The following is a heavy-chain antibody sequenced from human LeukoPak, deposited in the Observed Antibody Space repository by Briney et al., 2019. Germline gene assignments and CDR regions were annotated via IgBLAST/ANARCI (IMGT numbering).Heavy chain of an antibody. D-gene: IGHD6-19*01. Sequence: GGSLRLSCAASGFTFSGSALHWVRQASGKGLEWVGRIRSTANGYATAYAASVKGRFTISRDDSKNTAYLQMNSLKTEDTAVYYCTRPWYSSGWRKRNDFDYWGQGTLVTVSS. CDR2: IRSTANGYAT. CDR3: TRPWYSSGWRKRNDFDY. J-gene: IGHJ4*02. V-gene: IGHV3-73*01. CDR1: GFTFSGSA.